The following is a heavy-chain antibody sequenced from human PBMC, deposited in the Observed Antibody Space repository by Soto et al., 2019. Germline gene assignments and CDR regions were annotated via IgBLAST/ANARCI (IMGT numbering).Heavy chain of an antibody. CDR1: GVTFSNAW. Sequence: GGALRLSCAASGVTFSNAWMNWVRQAPGKGQEWVGRIKSKTDGGTTDYAAPVKGRFTISRDDSKNTLYLQMNSLKTEDTAVYYCTTVLGPLFKWFGDLFGAFDIWGQRSLVTVSS. CDR2: IKSKTDGGTT. V-gene: IGHV3-15*07. D-gene: IGHD3-10*01. CDR3: TTVLGPLFKWFGDLFGAFDI. J-gene: IGHJ3*02.